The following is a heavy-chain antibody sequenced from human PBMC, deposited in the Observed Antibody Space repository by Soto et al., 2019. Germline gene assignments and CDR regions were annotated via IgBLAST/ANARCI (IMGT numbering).Heavy chain of an antibody. J-gene: IGHJ6*02. CDR1: GITSNNYN. D-gene: IGHD6-13*01. Sequence: QLVESGGGLVKPGGSLRLSCAASGITSNNYNMNWVRQAPGKGLEWVSSISSSGSYIHHADSVKGRFTIYRDNAKNSLFLQMDSLRAEDTAVYYCASDRPSRDSFYYGLDVWGQGTTVTVS. V-gene: IGHV3-21*01. CDR3: ASDRPSRDSFYYGLDV. CDR2: ISSSGSYI.